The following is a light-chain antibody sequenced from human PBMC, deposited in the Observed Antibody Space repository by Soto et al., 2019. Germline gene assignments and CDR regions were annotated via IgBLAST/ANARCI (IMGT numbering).Light chain of an antibody. J-gene: IGLJ2*01. V-gene: IGLV1-44*01. CDR1: RSNIGSNT. CDR2: TNN. Sequence: QSVLTQPPSASGTPGQRVTISCSGRRSNIGSNTVNWYQQLPGTAPKLLIYTNNERPSGVPDRFSGSKSGTSASLAISGLQSEDEGDYYCAAWDDSLNGVVFGGGTKLTVL. CDR3: AAWDDSLNGVV.